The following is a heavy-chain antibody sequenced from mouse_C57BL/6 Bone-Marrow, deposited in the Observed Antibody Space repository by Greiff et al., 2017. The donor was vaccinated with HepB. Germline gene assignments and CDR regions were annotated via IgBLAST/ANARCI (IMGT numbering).Heavy chain of an antibody. CDR3: ARGGPSSWFAY. CDR1: GYTFTSYW. D-gene: IGHD3-3*01. J-gene: IGHJ3*01. Sequence: VQLQQSGAELVKPGASVKLSCKASGYTFTSYWMHWVKQRPGQGLEWIGMIHPNSGSTNYNEKFKSKATLTVDKSSSTAYMQLSSLTSEDSAVYYCARGGPSSWFAYWGQGTLVTVSA. V-gene: IGHV1-64*01. CDR2: IHPNSGST.